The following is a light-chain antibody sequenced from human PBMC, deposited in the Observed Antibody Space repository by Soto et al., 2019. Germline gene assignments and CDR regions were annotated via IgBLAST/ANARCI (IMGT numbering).Light chain of an antibody. V-gene: IGKV3-20*01. CDR2: DAS. CDR1: QTVRNNY. Sequence: VVLTQSPGTPSLSPGERATLSYRASQTVRNNYLAWYQQKPGQAPRLLIYDASSRATGIPDRFSGGGSGTDFTLTISRLEPEDFAVYYCQQYDGSPITFGQGTRLEIK. CDR3: QQYDGSPIT. J-gene: IGKJ5*01.